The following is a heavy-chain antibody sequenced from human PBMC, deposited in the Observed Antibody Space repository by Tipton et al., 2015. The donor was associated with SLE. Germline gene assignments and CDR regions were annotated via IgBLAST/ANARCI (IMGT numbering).Heavy chain of an antibody. V-gene: IGHV3-21*06. J-gene: IGHJ3*02. CDR1: GFTFSTYS. CDR2: ISSSSNFI. CDR3: ARDNAAGDAFDI. D-gene: IGHD6-13*01. Sequence: SLRLSCAASGFTFSTYSMNWVRPAPGKGLEWVSSISSSSNFIYYADSVKGRFTISRDNPKNSLYLQMNSLRAEDTAVYYCARDNAAGDAFDIWGQGTMVTVSS.